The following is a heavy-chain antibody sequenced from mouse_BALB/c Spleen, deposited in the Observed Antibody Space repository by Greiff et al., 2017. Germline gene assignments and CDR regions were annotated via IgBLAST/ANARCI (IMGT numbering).Heavy chain of an antibody. CDR2: IYPGDGDT. Sequence: VQGVESGAELVRPGSSVKISCKASGYAFSSYWMNWVKQRPGQGLEWIGQIYPGDGDTNYNGKFKGKATLTADKSSSTAYMQLSSLTSEDSAVYFCARRGDYWGQGTSVTVSS. J-gene: IGHJ4*01. CDR1: GYAFSSYW. CDR3: ARRGDY. V-gene: IGHV1-80*01.